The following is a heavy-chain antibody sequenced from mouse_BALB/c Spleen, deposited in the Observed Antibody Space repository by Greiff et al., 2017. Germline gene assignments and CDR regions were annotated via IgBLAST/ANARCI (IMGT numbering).Heavy chain of an antibody. J-gene: IGHJ4*01. CDR1: GYAFTNYL. V-gene: IGHV1-54*03. CDR3: ATYYYGSSYYAMDY. Sequence: QVHVKQSGAELVRPGTSVKVSCKASGYAFTNYLIEWVKQRPGQGLEWIGVINPGSGGTNYNEKFKGKATLTADKSSSTAYMQLSSLTSDDSAVYFCATYYYGSSYYAMDYWGQGTSVTVSS. CDR2: INPGSGGT. D-gene: IGHD1-1*01.